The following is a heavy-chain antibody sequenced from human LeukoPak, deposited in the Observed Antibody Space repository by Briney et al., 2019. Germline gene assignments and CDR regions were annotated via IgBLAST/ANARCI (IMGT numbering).Heavy chain of an antibody. V-gene: IGHV1-69*13. J-gene: IGHJ6*03. D-gene: IGHD3-10*01. CDR2: IIPIFGTA. CDR1: LGTFSRYA. Sequence: LGKVSCKASLGTFSRYAISWVRQARGQGLEGMGGIIPIFGTANYAQKFQGRVTITADESTSTAYMELSSLRSEDTAVYYCARTAANYYGSGSYYNYYYYMDVWGKGTTVTISS. CDR3: ARTAANYYGSGSYYNYYYYMDV.